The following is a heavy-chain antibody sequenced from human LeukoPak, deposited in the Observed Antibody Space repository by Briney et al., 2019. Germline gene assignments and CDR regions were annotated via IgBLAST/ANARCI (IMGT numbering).Heavy chain of an antibody. CDR2: ISSSSSYI. J-gene: IGHJ4*02. Sequence: GGSLRLSCAASGFTFSSYSMNWVRQAPGKGLEWVSSISSSSSYIYYADSVKGRFTISRDNAKNSLYLQMNSLRAEDTAVYYCARAICSGSYSKLPDYWGQGTLVTVSS. D-gene: IGHD1-26*01. CDR3: ARAICSGSYSKLPDY. CDR1: GFTFSSYS. V-gene: IGHV3-21*01.